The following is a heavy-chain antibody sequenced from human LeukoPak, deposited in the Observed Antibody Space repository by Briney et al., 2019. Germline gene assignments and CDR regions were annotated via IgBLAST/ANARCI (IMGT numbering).Heavy chain of an antibody. V-gene: IGHV1-2*02. Sequence: GASVKVSCKASGYTFTGYYMHWVRQAPGQGLEWMGWINPNSGGTNYAQKFQGRVTMTRDTSISTAYMELGRLRSDDTAVYYCAREYSSSSAGFDYWGQGTLVTVSS. CDR2: INPNSGGT. D-gene: IGHD6-6*01. J-gene: IGHJ4*02. CDR3: AREYSSSSAGFDY. CDR1: GYTFTGYY.